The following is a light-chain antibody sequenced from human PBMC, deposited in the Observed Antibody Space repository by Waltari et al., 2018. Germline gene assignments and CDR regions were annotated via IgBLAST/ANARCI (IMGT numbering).Light chain of an antibody. CDR3: QQTYSSPLT. CDR2: GAS. Sequence: DIQMTQSPSSLSASVGDRVTITCRASQSISSYLNWYKQKPGKAPKLLIYGASSLRGGAPSRFSGSRSGTDFTLTISSLQPEDFASYYCQQTYSSPLTFGPGTKLDIK. J-gene: IGKJ3*01. CDR1: QSISSY. V-gene: IGKV1-39*01.